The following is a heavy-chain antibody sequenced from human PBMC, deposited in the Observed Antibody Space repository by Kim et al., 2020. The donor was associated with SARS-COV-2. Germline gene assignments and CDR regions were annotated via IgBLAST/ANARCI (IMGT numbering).Heavy chain of an antibody. J-gene: IGHJ6*02. CDR3: ARNSMTTVTAPYYYGMDV. Sequence: KSRVTISVDTSTNQFSLKLSSVTAADTAVYYCARNSMTTVTAPYYYGMDVWGQGTTVTVSS. V-gene: IGHV4-39*01. D-gene: IGHD4-17*01.